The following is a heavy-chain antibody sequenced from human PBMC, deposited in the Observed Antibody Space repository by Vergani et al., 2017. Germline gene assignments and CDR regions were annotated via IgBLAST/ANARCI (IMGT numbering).Heavy chain of an antibody. Sequence: QVSLVESGGGVVQPGRSLTLTCSASGFGFKNFAMHWVRQAPGKGLEWVATISKDGTHDYYEPSVRGRFAVSRDNFKNTMYLQMDRLTTDDTAVYFCARDWTYIFFSSSDSSHLLYYWAQGILVTVSS. CDR1: GFGFKNFA. J-gene: IGHJ4*02. V-gene: IGHV3-30*03. CDR3: ARDWTYIFFSSSDSSHLLYY. D-gene: IGHD3-22*01. CDR2: ISKDGTHD.